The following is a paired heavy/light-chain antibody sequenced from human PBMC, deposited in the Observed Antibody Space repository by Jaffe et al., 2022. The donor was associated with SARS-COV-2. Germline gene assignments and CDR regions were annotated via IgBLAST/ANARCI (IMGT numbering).Light chain of an antibody. CDR1: QSVLYSSNSKNY. CDR2: WAS. CDR3: QQYYSTPFT. V-gene: IGKV4-1*01. J-gene: IGKJ3*01. Sequence: DIVMTQSPDSLAVSLGERATINCKSSQSVLYSSNSKNYLTWYQQKPGQPPKLLIYWASTRESGVPDRFSGSGSGTDFTLTISSLQAEDVAVYYCQQYYSTPFTFGPGTKVDIK.
Heavy chain of an antibody. CDR1: GGSINSGSYY. Sequence: QVQLQESGPGLVKPSQTLSLTCTVSGGSINSGSYYWSWIRQPAGEGLEWIGRIYTSGSPNYNPSLKSRVTISLDTSKNQFSLNLSSVTAADTAVYYCARELGYCANGVCHAYGMDVWGQGTTVTVSS. D-gene: IGHD2-8*01. V-gene: IGHV4-61*02. CDR2: IYTSGSP. CDR3: ARELGYCANGVCHAYGMDV. J-gene: IGHJ6*02.